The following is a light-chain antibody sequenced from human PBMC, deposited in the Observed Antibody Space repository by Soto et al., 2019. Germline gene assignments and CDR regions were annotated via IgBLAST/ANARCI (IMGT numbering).Light chain of an antibody. CDR3: QQYNSYSEA. J-gene: IGKJ1*01. V-gene: IGKV1-5*01. Sequence: DIRMTQSPSTLSASVGYRFTITCRASQSISSWLAWYQRKPGKAPKLLIYDASSLESGVPSRFRGSGSGTESTLTISSLQPDDFETYYCQQYNSYSEAFDQGTKVDIK. CDR2: DAS. CDR1: QSISSW.